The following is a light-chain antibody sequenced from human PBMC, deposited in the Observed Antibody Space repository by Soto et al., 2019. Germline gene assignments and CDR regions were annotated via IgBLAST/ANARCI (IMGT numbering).Light chain of an antibody. CDR3: QQRSNWPPAIT. CDR2: DAS. CDR1: QSVSSY. J-gene: IGKJ5*01. Sequence: EIVLTQSPATLSLSPGERATISCRASQSVSSYLAWYQQKPGQDTRLLIYDASNRATGIPARFSGSGSGTDFTLTISSLEPEDFAVYYCQQRSNWPPAITFGQGTRLEIK. V-gene: IGKV3-11*01.